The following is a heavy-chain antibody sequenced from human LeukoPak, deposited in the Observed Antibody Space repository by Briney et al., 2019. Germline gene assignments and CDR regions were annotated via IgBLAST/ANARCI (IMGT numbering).Heavy chain of an antibody. D-gene: IGHD6-19*01. Sequence: GASVKVSCKASGHTFTSYYMQWVRQAPGEGLEWMGIINPSGRSTSYAQKFQGRVTMTRDMSTSTVYMELSSLRSEDTAVYYCARDLHGSGSSGWFYYYYYTDVWGKGTTVTVSS. J-gene: IGHJ6*03. CDR2: INPSGRST. V-gene: IGHV1-46*01. CDR3: ARDLHGSGSSGWFYYYYYTDV. CDR1: GHTFTSYY.